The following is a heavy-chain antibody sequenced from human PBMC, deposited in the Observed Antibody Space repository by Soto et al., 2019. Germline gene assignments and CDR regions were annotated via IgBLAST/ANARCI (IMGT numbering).Heavy chain of an antibody. Sequence: ASVKVSFKASGYTFTSYGIIWVRQAPGQGLEWMGWISAYNGNTNYAQKLQGRVTMTTDTSTSTAYMELRSLRSDDTAVYYCARYGITGTTYPFDYWGQGTLVTVSS. D-gene: IGHD1-7*01. V-gene: IGHV1-18*01. CDR1: GYTFTSYG. CDR2: ISAYNGNT. CDR3: ARYGITGTTYPFDY. J-gene: IGHJ4*02.